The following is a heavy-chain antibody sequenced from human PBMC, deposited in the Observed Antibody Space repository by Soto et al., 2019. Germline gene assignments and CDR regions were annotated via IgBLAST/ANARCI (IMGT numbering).Heavy chain of an antibody. CDR3: ARYSSSWYDYYYYGMDV. J-gene: IGHJ6*02. CDR1: GDSVSSNSAA. V-gene: IGHV6-1*01. D-gene: IGHD6-13*01. CDR2: TYYRSKWYN. Sequence: SQTLSLTCAISGDSVSSNSAAWNWIRQSPSRGLEWLGRTYYRSKWYNDYAVSVISRITINPDTSKNQFSLQLNSVTPEDTAVYYCARYSSSWYDYYYYGMDVWGQGTTVTVSS.